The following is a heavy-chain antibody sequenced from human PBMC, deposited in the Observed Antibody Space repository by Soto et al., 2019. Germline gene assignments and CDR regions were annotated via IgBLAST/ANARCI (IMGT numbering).Heavy chain of an antibody. Sequence: QVQLQESGPGLVKPSETLSLTCSVSGGSISSYYWSWIRQPAGKALAWIGRIHTSGTTNYNPSLKSRVTMSVDASKSQFALGLTSVTAADTAMYYCAKDRGLVVVRGIITNGYFDLWGRGTLVTVSS. CDR3: AKDRGLVVVRGIITNGYFDL. V-gene: IGHV4-4*07. J-gene: IGHJ2*01. CDR2: IHTSGTT. D-gene: IGHD3-10*01. CDR1: GGSISSYY.